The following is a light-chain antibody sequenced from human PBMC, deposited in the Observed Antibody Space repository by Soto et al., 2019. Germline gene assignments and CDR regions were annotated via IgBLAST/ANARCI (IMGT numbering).Light chain of an antibody. CDR1: QSISSK. V-gene: IGKV3-15*01. CDR2: DAS. CDR3: QQYNNWPPWT. J-gene: IGKJ1*01. Sequence: IEMTQSPATLSVSLGERATLSCRASQSISSKLAWYQRRPGQAPRLLIYDASIRASGVPARFSGSGSGTEFTLTISSLQSEDFAVYYCQQYNNWPPWTFGQGTKVEIK.